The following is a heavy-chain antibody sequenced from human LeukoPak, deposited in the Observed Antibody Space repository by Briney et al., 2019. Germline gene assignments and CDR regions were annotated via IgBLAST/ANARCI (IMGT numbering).Heavy chain of an antibody. Sequence: ASVKVSCKASGYTFTGYYMHWVRQAPGQGLEWMGWINPNSGGTNYAQKFQGRVTMTRGTSISTAYMELSRLRSDDTAVYYCARVYSGYESIDYWGQGTLVTVSS. CDR3: ARVYSGYESIDY. J-gene: IGHJ4*02. CDR2: INPNSGGT. CDR1: GYTFTGYY. V-gene: IGHV1-2*02. D-gene: IGHD5-12*01.